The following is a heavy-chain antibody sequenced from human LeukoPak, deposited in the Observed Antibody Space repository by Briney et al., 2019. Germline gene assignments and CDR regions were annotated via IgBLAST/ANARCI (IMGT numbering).Heavy chain of an antibody. J-gene: IGHJ5*02. V-gene: IGHV3-7*01. CDR1: GFPFSNYW. CDR2: IKHDGSEQ. Sequence: PGGSLRLSCAASGFPFSNYWMSWVRQAPGKGLAWVANIKHDGSEQYYVDSVKGRFTISRDNAKNSLYLQMSSLRAEDTAVYYCAGSGTAVTDTLDPWGRGTLVTVSS. CDR3: AGSGTAVTDTLDP. D-gene: IGHD6-19*01.